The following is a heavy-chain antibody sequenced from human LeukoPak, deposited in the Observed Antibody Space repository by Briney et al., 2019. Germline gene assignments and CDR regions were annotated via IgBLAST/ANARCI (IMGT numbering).Heavy chain of an antibody. V-gene: IGHV1-69*06. CDR3: ASGYNKRHFDY. D-gene: IGHD5-18*01. CDR1: GGTFSSYA. J-gene: IGHJ4*02. CDR2: IIPIFGTA. Sequence: GASVKVSCKASGGTFSSYAISWVRQAPGQGLEWMGGIIPIFGTANYAQKFQGRVTITADKSTSTAYMELSSLRSEDTAVYYCASGYNKRHFDYWGQGTLVTVSS.